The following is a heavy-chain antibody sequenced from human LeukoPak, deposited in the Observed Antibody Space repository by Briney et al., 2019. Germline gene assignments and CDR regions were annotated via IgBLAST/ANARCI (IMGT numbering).Heavy chain of an antibody. CDR1: GGSFSGYY. Sequence: PSETLSLTCAVYGGSFSGYYWSWIRQPPGKGLEWIGEINHSGSTNYNPSLKSRVTISVDTSKNQFSLKLSSVTAADTAVYYCARRRDGYNRRHWYFDLWGRGTLVTVSS. D-gene: IGHD5-24*01. V-gene: IGHV4-34*01. CDR3: ARRRDGYNRRHWYFDL. J-gene: IGHJ2*01. CDR2: INHSGST.